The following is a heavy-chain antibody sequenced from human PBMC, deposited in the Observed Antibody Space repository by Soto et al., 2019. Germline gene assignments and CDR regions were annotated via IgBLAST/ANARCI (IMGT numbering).Heavy chain of an antibody. CDR1: GFTFRTHG. D-gene: IGHD4-4*01. V-gene: IGHV3-33*01. CDR3: AREGVTNYTDYYFDL. J-gene: IGHJ4*01. Sequence: PGGSLRLSCSASGFTFRTHGMHWVRQAPGKGLEWVAVIWYDGSIKYYADAVKGRFTVSRDNSKNTLYLEMNSLRPEDTAIYYCAREGVTNYTDYYFDLWGHGALVTVSS. CDR2: IWYDGSIK.